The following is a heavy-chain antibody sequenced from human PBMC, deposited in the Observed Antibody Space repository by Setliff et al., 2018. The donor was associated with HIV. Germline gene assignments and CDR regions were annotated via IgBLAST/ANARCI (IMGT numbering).Heavy chain of an antibody. CDR3: ARTRGYTYGYIDY. V-gene: IGHV4-39*01. Sequence: SSETLSLTCSVSGGSISSSTYYWGWIRQPPGQGLEWIGSIYHSGFTYHNPSLKSRITLSVDTSKNQFSLKLSSVTAADTAIYYCARTRGYTYGYIDYWGQGTLVTVSS. CDR1: GGSISSSTYY. D-gene: IGHD5-18*01. CDR2: IYHSGFT. J-gene: IGHJ4*02.